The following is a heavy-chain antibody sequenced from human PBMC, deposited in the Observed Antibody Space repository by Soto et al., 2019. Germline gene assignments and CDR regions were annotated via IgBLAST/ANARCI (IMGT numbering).Heavy chain of an antibody. CDR2: IYYSGST. CDR1: GGSISSYY. J-gene: IGHJ4*02. Sequence: QVQLQESGPGLVKPSETLSLTCTVSGGSISSYYWSWIRQPPGKGLEWIGYIYYSGSTNYNPSLKSRVTISVDTSKNQFARKLSPVTAADTAVYYCARGYCSGGSCSMADYWGQGTLVTVSS. V-gene: IGHV4-59*01. D-gene: IGHD2-15*01. CDR3: ARGYCSGGSCSMADY.